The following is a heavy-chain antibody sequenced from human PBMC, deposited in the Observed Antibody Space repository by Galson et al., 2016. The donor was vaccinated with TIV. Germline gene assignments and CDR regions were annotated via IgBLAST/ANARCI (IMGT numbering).Heavy chain of an antibody. J-gene: IGHJ6*03. V-gene: IGHV3-13*01. Sequence: SLRLSCAASGFAFSTYDMHWVRQATGKGLEWVSSLGTGGETYYPDSVKGRFTISRENAKNSLYLQMNSLRVGDTAVYYCARGPDYYMDVWGKGTTVTVSS. CDR2: LGTGGET. CDR1: GFAFSTYD. CDR3: ARGPDYYMDV.